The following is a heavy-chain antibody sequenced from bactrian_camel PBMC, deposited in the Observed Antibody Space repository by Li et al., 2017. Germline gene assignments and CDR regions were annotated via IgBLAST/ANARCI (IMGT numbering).Heavy chain of an antibody. CDR2: INSGGGST. Sequence: LVESGGGSVQAGGSLRLSCVATEYIPYKFCVGWFRQAPGKGLEWVSTINSGGGSTTYVDSVKGRFTISRDNAKNTLYLQLNNLKAEDTAVYYCVRGWDDDTWSFNYWGQ. V-gene: IGHV3S42*01. CDR3: VRGWDDDTWSFNY. CDR1: EYIPYKFC. D-gene: IGHD3*01. J-gene: IGHJ4*01.